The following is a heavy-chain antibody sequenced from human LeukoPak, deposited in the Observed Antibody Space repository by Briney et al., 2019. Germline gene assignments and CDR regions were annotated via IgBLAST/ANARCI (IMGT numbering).Heavy chain of an antibody. V-gene: IGHV3-33*06. D-gene: IGHD3-10*01. J-gene: IGHJ4*02. Sequence: PGGSLRLSCAASGFTFSTYGMHWVRQAPGKGLEWVAVIWYDGSNKFYADSVKGRFTISRDNSKNTLYLQMNSLRAEDTAVYYCAKGHYGSGSYFDYWGQGTLVTASS. CDR1: GFTFSTYG. CDR2: IWYDGSNK. CDR3: AKGHYGSGSYFDY.